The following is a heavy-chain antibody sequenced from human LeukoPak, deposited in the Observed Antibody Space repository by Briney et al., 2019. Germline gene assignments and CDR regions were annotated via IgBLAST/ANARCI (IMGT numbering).Heavy chain of an antibody. CDR1: GFTFSSYA. CDR2: ISYDGSNK. CDR3: ARGTVTARYSYFDY. V-gene: IGHV3-30-3*01. J-gene: IGHJ4*02. D-gene: IGHD2-21*02. Sequence: PGGSLRLSCAASGFTFSSYAMHWVRQAPGKGLEWVAVISYDGSNKYYADSVKGPFTISRDNSKNTLYLQMNSLRAEDTAVYYCARGTVTARYSYFDYWGQGTLVTVSS.